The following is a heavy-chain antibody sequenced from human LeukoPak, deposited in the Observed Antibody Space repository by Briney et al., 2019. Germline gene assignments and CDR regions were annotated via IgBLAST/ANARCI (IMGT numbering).Heavy chain of an antibody. CDR1: GFTFSSYG. CDR2: ISYDGSNK. CDR3: ARDESLGDLWSGYFDAFDI. J-gene: IGHJ3*02. D-gene: IGHD3-3*01. V-gene: IGHV3-30*03. Sequence: GGSLRLSCAASGFTFSSYGMHWVRQAPGKGLEWVAVISYDGSNKYYADSVKGRFTISRDNSKNTLYLQMNSLRAEDTAVYYCARDESLGDLWSGYFDAFDIWGQGTMVTVSS.